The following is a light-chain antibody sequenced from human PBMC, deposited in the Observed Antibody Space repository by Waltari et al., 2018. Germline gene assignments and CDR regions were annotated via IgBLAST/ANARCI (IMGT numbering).Light chain of an antibody. Sequence: QSVLTQPPSVSAAPGQRVTIPCSGGRPNIGTNYVSWYRQFPGSAPKLLIHEDTERPAGVPGRFSGSKSGTSATLDITGLQPGDEAEYYCGTWDSSLSGAVFGGGTLLTVL. CDR1: RPNIGTNY. CDR3: GTWDSSLSGAV. J-gene: IGLJ7*01. CDR2: EDT. V-gene: IGLV1-51*02.